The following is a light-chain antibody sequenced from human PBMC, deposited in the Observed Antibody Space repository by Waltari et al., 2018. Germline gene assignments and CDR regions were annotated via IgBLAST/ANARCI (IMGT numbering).Light chain of an antibody. Sequence: QSALTQPASVSGSPGQSITISCSGTDRDVGAYDFFSWYKQHPGKAPHLIIYEVSNRPSGISNRFSASKSGNTASLTISGLQAEDEADYYCSSYTTSSAPGVFGTGTRVTVL. CDR3: SSYTTSSAPGV. CDR2: EVS. J-gene: IGLJ1*01. CDR1: DRDVGAYDF. V-gene: IGLV2-14*01.